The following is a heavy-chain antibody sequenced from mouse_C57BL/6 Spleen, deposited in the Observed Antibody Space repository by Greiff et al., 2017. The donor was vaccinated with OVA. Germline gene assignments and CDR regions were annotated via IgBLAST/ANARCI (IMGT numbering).Heavy chain of an antibody. J-gene: IGHJ1*03. CDR3: ARTTTVPDWYFDV. CDR1: GYAFTNYL. V-gene: IGHV1-54*01. CDR2: INPGSGGT. Sequence: QVQLQQSGAELVRPGTSVKVSCKASGYAFTNYLIEWVKQRPGQGLEWIGVINPGSGGTNYNEKFKGKATLTADKSSSTAYMQLSSLTSEDSAVYVCARTTTVPDWYFDVWGTGTTVTVSS. D-gene: IGHD1-1*01.